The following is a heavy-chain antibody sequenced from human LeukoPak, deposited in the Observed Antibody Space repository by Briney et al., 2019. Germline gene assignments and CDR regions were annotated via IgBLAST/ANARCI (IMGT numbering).Heavy chain of an antibody. J-gene: IGHJ4*02. CDR1: GFTFSSYG. CDR3: VKDRSQRGSLDY. V-gene: IGHV3-33*06. Sequence: AGGSLRLSCAASGFTFSSYGMHWVRQAPGKGLEWVAVIWYDGSNKYYADSVKGRFTTSRDNSKNTLYLQMNSLRAEDTAVYYCVKDRSQRGSLDYWGQGTLVTVSS. D-gene: IGHD5-12*01. CDR2: IWYDGSNK.